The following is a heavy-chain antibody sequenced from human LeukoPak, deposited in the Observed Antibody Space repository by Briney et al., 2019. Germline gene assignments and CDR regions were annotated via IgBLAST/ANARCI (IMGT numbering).Heavy chain of an antibody. V-gene: IGHV1-69*01. J-gene: IGHJ5*02. CDR2: IIPIFGTA. Sequence: GASVKVSCKASGGTFISYAISWVRQAPGQGLEWMGGIIPIFGTANYAQKFQGRVTITADEATVTAYLELSSLRAENTAVYYCVQGGAKGNCSDGSWYGASNWFDPWGQGTLVTVSS. CDR1: GGTFISYA. D-gene: IGHD2-15*01. CDR3: VQGGAKGNCSDGSWYGASNWFDP.